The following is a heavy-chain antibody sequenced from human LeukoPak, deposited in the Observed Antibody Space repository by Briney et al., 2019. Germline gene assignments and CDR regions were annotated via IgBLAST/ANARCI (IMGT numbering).Heavy chain of an antibody. V-gene: IGHV3-30*02. D-gene: IGHD7-27*01. Sequence: PGGSLRLSCAASGFSFSSSAMHWVRQVPGKGLEWVAFTRYDGSDKYYADSVKGRFTISRDNSKNTLYLQMDSLRTEDTAVYYCAKDLGTSPTPRGYFDYWGQGTLVTVSS. J-gene: IGHJ4*02. CDR1: GFSFSSSA. CDR3: AKDLGTSPTPRGYFDY. CDR2: TRYDGSDK.